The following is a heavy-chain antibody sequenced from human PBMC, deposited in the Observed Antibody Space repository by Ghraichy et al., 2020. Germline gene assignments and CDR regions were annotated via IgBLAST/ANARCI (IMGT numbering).Heavy chain of an antibody. Sequence: SCAASGFTFSDYYMSWIRQAPGKGLEWVSYISSSGSTIYYADSVKGRFTISRDNAKNSLYLQMNSLRAEDTAVYYCARDPYSSGWYVWFDPWGQGTLVTVSS. CDR3: ARDPYSSGWYVWFDP. V-gene: IGHV3-11*01. D-gene: IGHD6-19*01. CDR2: ISSSGSTI. CDR1: GFTFSDYY. J-gene: IGHJ5*02.